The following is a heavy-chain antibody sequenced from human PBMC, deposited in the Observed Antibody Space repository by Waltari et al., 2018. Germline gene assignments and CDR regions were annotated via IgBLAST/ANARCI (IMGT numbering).Heavy chain of an antibody. J-gene: IGHJ4*02. CDR3: ATGRWERPFEY. V-gene: IGHV1-24*01. Sequence: QVYLVQSGTEVKKPGASVKVSCKISGYTLTELSRHWVRQAPGKGLEWIGDLDPEDGKTTYAQKFQGRVTLTEDTSTDTAYMDLSSLRSDDTAVYYCATGRWERPFEYRGQGTVVTVSS. CDR1: GYTLTELS. CDR2: LDPEDGKT. D-gene: IGHD1-26*01.